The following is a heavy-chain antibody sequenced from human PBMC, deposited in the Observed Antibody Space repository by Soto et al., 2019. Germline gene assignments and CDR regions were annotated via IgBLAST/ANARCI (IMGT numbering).Heavy chain of an antibody. CDR1: GYTFTGYY. CDR3: ARDPVISSSCYAFDI. Sequence: ASVKVSCKASGYTFTGYYMHWVRQAPGQGLEWMGWINPNSGGANYAQKFQGWVTMTRDTSISTAYMELSRLRSDDTAVYYCARDPVISSSCYAFDIWGQGTMVTVSS. CDR2: INPNSGGA. V-gene: IGHV1-2*04. J-gene: IGHJ3*02. D-gene: IGHD6-13*01.